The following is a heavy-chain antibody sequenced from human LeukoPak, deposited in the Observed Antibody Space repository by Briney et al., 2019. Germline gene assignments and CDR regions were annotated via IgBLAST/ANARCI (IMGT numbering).Heavy chain of an antibody. J-gene: IGHJ3*02. CDR1: GGTFSSYA. D-gene: IGHD3-10*01. CDR3: ATTFYEGAPYLLWFGEFMDGAFDI. CDR2: IIPIFGTA. V-gene: IGHV1-69*05. Sequence: SVKVSCKASGGTFSSYAISWVRQAPGQGLEWMGGIIPIFGTANYAQKFQGRVTITTDESTSTAYMELSSLRSEDTAVYYCATTFYEGAPYLLWFGEFMDGAFDIWGQGTMVTVSS.